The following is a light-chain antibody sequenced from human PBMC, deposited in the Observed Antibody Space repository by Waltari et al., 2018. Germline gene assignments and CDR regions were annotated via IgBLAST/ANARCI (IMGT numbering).Light chain of an antibody. Sequence: DIQMTQSPSSLSASVGDTITITCRASQDIGTSLAWYQQKPGEAPKLLVFVASSLQGGVPSRFSGNGSGTDFSLTIRSLQPEDFATYYCQEFYGSLSRTFGGGTKVDIK. J-gene: IGKJ4*01. CDR3: QEFYGSLSRT. CDR1: QDIGTS. V-gene: IGKV1-NL1*01. CDR2: VAS.